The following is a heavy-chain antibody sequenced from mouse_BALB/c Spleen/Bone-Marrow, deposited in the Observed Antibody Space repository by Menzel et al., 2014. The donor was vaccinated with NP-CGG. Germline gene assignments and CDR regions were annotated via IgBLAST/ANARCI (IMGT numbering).Heavy chain of an antibody. D-gene: IGHD2-10*02. J-gene: IGHJ4*01. Sequence: ESGPSLVKPSQTLSLTCSVTGDSITSGYWNWIRKFPGNKLEYMGYISYSGSTYYNPSLKSRISITRDTSKNQYYLQLNSVTTEDTAAYYGARWGGYGNYDAMDYWGQGTSVTVSS. CDR2: ISYSGST. CDR3: ARWGGYGNYDAMDY. CDR1: GDSITSGY. V-gene: IGHV3-8*02.